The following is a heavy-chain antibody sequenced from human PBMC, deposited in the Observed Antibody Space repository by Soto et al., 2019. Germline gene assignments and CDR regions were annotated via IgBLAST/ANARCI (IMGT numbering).Heavy chain of an antibody. CDR1: GFTFSSYA. CDR2: ISGSGGST. J-gene: IGHJ6*02. CDR3: AKDLSSIAVAGSMDV. Sequence: GGSLRLSCAASGFTFSSYAMSWVRQAPGKGLEWVSAISGSGGSTYYADSVKGRFTISRNNSKNTLYLQMNSLRAEDTAVYYCAKDLSSIAVAGSMDVWGQGTTVTVSS. D-gene: IGHD6-19*01. V-gene: IGHV3-23*01.